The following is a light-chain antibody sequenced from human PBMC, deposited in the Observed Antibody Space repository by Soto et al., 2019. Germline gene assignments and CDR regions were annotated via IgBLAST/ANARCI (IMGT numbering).Light chain of an antibody. CDR1: QSISSW. CDR3: QKYNSYWT. V-gene: IGKV1-5*03. J-gene: IGKJ1*01. CDR2: KAS. Sequence: DVQMTQSPSTLSASVGXRVTITCRASQSISSWLAWYQQKPGKAPNLLIYKASSLEGGVPSRFSGSGSGTEFTLAISSLQPDDFATYYCQKYNSYWTFGQGTKVDIK.